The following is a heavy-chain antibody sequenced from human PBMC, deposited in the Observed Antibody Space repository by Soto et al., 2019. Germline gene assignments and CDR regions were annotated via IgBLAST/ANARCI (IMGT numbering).Heavy chain of an antibody. CDR3: ARDSLYDSSGYYFDY. Sequence: SETLSLTCAVYGGSFSGYYWSWIRQPPGKGLEWIGEINHSGSTNDNPSLKSRVTISVDTSKNQFSLKLSSVTAADTAVYYCARDSLYDSSGYYFDYWGQGTLVTVSS. CDR2: INHSGST. V-gene: IGHV4-34*01. CDR1: GGSFSGYY. J-gene: IGHJ4*02. D-gene: IGHD3-22*01.